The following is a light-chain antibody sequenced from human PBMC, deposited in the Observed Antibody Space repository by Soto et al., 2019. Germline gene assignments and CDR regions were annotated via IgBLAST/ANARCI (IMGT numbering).Light chain of an antibody. CDR1: QSVSSN. Sequence: EIVMTQSPATLSVSPGERATLSCRASQSVSSNLAWYQQKLGQAPRLLIYGASTRATGIPDRFSGGGSGTDLTLTISSLEPEDFAVYYCQQFSSYPLTCGGGTKVDIK. V-gene: IGKV3D-15*01. CDR3: QQFSSYPLT. J-gene: IGKJ4*01. CDR2: GAS.